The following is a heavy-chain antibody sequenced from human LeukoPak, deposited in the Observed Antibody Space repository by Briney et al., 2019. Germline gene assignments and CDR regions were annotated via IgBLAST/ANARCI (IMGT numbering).Heavy chain of an antibody. CDR3: AGDRGYNPPMGY. D-gene: IGHD5-24*01. CDR2: ISAYNGNT. Sequence: ASVKVSCKASGYTFTSYGISWVRQAPGQGLEWMGWISAYNGNTNYAQKLQGRVTMTTDASTSTAYMELRSLRSDDTAVYYCAGDRGYNPPMGYWGQGTLVTVSS. J-gene: IGHJ4*02. V-gene: IGHV1-18*01. CDR1: GYTFTSYG.